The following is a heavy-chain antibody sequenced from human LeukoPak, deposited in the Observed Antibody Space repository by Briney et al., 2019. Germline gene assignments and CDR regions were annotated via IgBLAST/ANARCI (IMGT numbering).Heavy chain of an antibody. CDR1: GFTFSSYW. V-gene: IGHV3-7*01. Sequence: PGGSLRLSCAASGFTFSSYWMSWVRQAPGKGLEWVANIKQDGSEKYYVDSVKGRFTISRDNAKNSLYLQMNSLRAEDTAVYYCASLGYCSGGSCYREFDYWGQGTLVTVSS. J-gene: IGHJ4*02. CDR2: IKQDGSEK. CDR3: ASLGYCSGGSCYREFDY. D-gene: IGHD2-15*01.